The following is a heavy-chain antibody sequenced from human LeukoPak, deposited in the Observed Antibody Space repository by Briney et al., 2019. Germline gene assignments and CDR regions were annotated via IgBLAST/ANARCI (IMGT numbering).Heavy chain of an antibody. D-gene: IGHD6-19*01. CDR3: ARDGSLIAVAGQGYFDL. Sequence: SETLSLTCTVSGGSISSGGYYWSWIRQPPGKGLEWIGYIYHSGNTYYNPALKSRVTTSVDRSKNQFSLNLTSVTAADTAVYYCARDGSLIAVAGQGYFDLWGRGTLVTVSS. V-gene: IGHV4-30-2*01. CDR2: IYHSGNT. J-gene: IGHJ2*01. CDR1: GGSISSGGYY.